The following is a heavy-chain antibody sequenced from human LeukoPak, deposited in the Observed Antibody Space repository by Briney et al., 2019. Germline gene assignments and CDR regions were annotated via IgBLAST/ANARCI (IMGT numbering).Heavy chain of an antibody. V-gene: IGHV1-69*13. CDR3: ARAAGHYYDSSASPYAFDI. CDR2: IIPIFGTA. D-gene: IGHD3-22*01. CDR1: GGTFSSYA. Sequence: SVKVSCKASGGTFSSYAISWVRQAPGQGLEWMGGIIPIFGTANYAQKFQGRVTITADESTSTAYMELSSLRSEDTAVYYCARAAGHYYDSSASPYAFDIWGQGTMVTVSS. J-gene: IGHJ3*02.